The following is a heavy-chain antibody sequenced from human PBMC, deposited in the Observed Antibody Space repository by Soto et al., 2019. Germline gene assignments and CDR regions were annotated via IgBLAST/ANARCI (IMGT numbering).Heavy chain of an antibody. Sequence: EVQLLESGGGLARPGGSLRLACAASEFTFSSYAMSWVRQAPGKGLEWVATVTSSGGSTDYADSVQGGFSIGRDNSKNTLYLEMNSLRADDTAVYYCAKGGATILAPFALWGQGTLVTVSS. CDR1: EFTFSSYA. V-gene: IGHV3-23*01. J-gene: IGHJ4*02. CDR3: AKGGATILAPFAL. CDR2: VTSSGGST. D-gene: IGHD5-12*01.